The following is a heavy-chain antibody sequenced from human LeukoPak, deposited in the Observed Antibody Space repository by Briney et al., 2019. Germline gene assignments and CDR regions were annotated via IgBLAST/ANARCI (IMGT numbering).Heavy chain of an antibody. Sequence: SETLSLTCTVSGGSISSSSYYWGWIRQPPGKGLEWIGSIYYSGSTYYNPSLKSRVTISVDTSKNQFSLKLSSVTAADTAVYYCAGFEYSSSYIDYWGQGTLVTVSS. CDR3: AGFEYSSSYIDY. D-gene: IGHD6-6*01. CDR2: IYYSGST. J-gene: IGHJ4*02. V-gene: IGHV4-39*07. CDR1: GGSISSSSYY.